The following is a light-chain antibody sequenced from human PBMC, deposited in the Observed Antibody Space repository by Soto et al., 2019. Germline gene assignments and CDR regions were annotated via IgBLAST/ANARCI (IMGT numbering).Light chain of an antibody. CDR2: GAS. CDR1: QSVSSSY. Sequence: EIVLTQSPGTLSLSPGERATLSCRASQSVSSSYLAWYQQKPGQAPRLIMYGASSRATGIPDRLNGSGSGTDFTLTISRLEPEDFAVYYCQQYNSPPYTFGQGTRLEIK. J-gene: IGKJ2*01. CDR3: QQYNSPPYT. V-gene: IGKV3-20*01.